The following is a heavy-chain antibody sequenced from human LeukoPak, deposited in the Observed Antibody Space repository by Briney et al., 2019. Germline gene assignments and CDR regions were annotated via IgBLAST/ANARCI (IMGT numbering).Heavy chain of an antibody. J-gene: IGHJ5*02. CDR2: ISGSGGGT. CDR1: GFTFSSYA. V-gene: IGHV3-23*01. Sequence: GESLRLSCAASGFTFSSYAMSWVRQAPGKGXEWVSVISGSGGGTYYADSVKGRFTISRDNSKNTLYLQMNSLRAEDTAVYYCAPPPVTVTPPWGQGTLVTVSS. D-gene: IGHD4-17*01. CDR3: APPPVTVTPP.